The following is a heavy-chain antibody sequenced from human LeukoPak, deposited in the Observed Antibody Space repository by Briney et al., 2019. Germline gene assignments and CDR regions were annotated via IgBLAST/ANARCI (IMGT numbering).Heavy chain of an antibody. D-gene: IGHD6-19*01. J-gene: IGHJ4*02. V-gene: IGHV3-33*01. Sequence: GGSLRLSCAASGFTFSSYGMHWVRLAPGKGLEWVAVTWYDGINKYYADSVKGRFTISRDNSKNTLYLQMNSLRAEDTAVCYCARDIGAVAGYYFDYWGQGTLVTVSS. CDR1: GFTFSSYG. CDR3: ARDIGAVAGYYFDY. CDR2: TWYDGINK.